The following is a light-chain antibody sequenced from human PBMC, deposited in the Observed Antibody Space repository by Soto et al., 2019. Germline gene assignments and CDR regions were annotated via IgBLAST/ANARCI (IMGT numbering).Light chain of an antibody. CDR3: QQYGSSPPWT. CDR2: GAS. CDR1: QSVSSNY. J-gene: IGKJ1*01. V-gene: IGKV3-20*01. Sequence: EIVLTQSPGTRSLSPGERATLSCRASQSVSSNYLVWYQQRPGQAPRLLIHGASSRATGIPDRFSGSGSGRDFNLTISRMEPEDFSVYYCQQYGSSPPWTFGQGTKVEIK.